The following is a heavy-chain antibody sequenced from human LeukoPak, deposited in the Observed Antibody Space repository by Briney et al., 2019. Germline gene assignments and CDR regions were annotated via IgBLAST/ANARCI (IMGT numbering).Heavy chain of an antibody. J-gene: IGHJ3*02. Sequence: GGSLRLSCGASEFPFSTSWMTWVRQTPGRGLEWVAIINPDGSGKDYVESVKGRFTVSRDNANNSVYLQMNSLRADDTAVYYCARDPLWGALDIWGQGTMVTVSP. CDR2: INPDGSGK. D-gene: IGHD1-26*01. CDR3: ARDPLWGALDI. CDR1: EFPFSTSW. V-gene: IGHV3-7*01.